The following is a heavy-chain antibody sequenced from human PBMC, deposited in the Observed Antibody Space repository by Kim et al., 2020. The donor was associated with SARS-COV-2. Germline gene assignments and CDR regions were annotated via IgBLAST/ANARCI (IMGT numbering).Heavy chain of an antibody. Sequence: CSPSFQGQVTLSADKSISPAYLQWSSLKASDTAMYYCARRDYYDSSGFDYWGQGTLVTVSS. V-gene: IGHV5-51*01. D-gene: IGHD3-22*01. J-gene: IGHJ4*02. CDR3: ARRDYYDSSGFDY.